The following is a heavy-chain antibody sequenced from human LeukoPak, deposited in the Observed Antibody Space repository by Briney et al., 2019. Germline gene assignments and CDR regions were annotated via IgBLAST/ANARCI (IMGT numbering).Heavy chain of an antibody. CDR3: ARVFNWASGYFDY. J-gene: IGHJ4*02. Sequence: GGSLRLSCAASGFTFSTYSMNWVRQAPGKGLEWVSYISSSSSYIYYADSMKGRFTISRDNAKNSLYLQMNSLRAEDTAVYYCARVFNWASGYFDYWGQGTLVTVSS. CDR1: GFTFSTYS. CDR2: ISSSSSYI. V-gene: IGHV3-21*01. D-gene: IGHD7-27*01.